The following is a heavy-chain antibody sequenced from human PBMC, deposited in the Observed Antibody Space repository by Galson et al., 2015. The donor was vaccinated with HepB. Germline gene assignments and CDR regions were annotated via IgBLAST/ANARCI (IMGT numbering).Heavy chain of an antibody. J-gene: IGHJ3*02. CDR1: GYTFTGYY. V-gene: IGHV1-2*02. Sequence: SVKVSCKASGYTFTGYYMHWVRQAPGQGLEWMGWINPNSGGTNYAQKFQGRVTMTRDTSISTAYMELSRLRSDDTAVYYCARDASGITIFGVVIPGPNDAFDIWGQGTMVTVSS. CDR2: INPNSGGT. D-gene: IGHD3-3*01. CDR3: ARDASGITIFGVVIPGPNDAFDI.